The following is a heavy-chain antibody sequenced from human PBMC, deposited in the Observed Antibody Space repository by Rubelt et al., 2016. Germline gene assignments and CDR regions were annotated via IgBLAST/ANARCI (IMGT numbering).Heavy chain of an antibody. Sequence: QVQLQESGPGLVKPSETLSLTCTVSGYSISSGYYWGWIRQPPGKGLEWIGSIYHSGSTYYNPSLKCRVTISVDTSKNQFSLKLSSVTAADTAVYYCARDDSGYDGFDYWGQGTLVTVSS. CDR3: ARDDSGYDGFDY. J-gene: IGHJ4*02. CDR1: GYSISSGYY. D-gene: IGHD5-12*01. V-gene: IGHV4-38-2*02. CDR2: IYHSGST.